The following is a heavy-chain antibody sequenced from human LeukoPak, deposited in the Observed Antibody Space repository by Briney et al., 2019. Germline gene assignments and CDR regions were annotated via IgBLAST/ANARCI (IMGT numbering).Heavy chain of an antibody. J-gene: IGHJ4*02. V-gene: IGHV3-23*01. CDR2: ISGSGGST. CDR3: AKDHYYDSSGCVDY. D-gene: IGHD3-22*01. Sequence: GGSLRLSCTVSGFTVSSNSMSWVRQAPGKGLEWVSAISGSGGSTYYADSVKGRFTISRDNSKNTLYLQMNSLRAEDTAVYYCAKDHYYDSSGCVDYWGQGTLVTVSS. CDR1: GFTVSSNS.